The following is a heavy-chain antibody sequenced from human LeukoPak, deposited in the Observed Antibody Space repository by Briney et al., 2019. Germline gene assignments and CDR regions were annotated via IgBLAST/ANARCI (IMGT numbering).Heavy chain of an antibody. CDR2: IYTSGST. V-gene: IGHV4-4*07. D-gene: IGHD6-19*01. CDR3: ARGQPQRYNSGWYVNWFDP. Sequence: SETLSLTCTVSGGSISSYYWSWIRQPAGKGLEWIGRIYTSGSTNYNPSLKSRVTMSVDTSKNQFSLKLSSVTAADTAVYYCARGQPQRYNSGWYVNWFDPWGQGTLVSVSS. J-gene: IGHJ5*02. CDR1: GGSISSYY.